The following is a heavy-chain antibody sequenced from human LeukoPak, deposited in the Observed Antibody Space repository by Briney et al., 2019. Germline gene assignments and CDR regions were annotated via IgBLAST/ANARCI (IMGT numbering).Heavy chain of an antibody. Sequence: PSETLSLTCTVSGGSISSSSYYWGWIRQPPGTGLEWIGSIYYSGSTYYNPSLKSRVTISVDTSKNQFSLKLSSVTAADTAVYYCAGKDSSPSTAYYYYYYMDVWGKGTTVTISS. CDR1: GGSISSSSYY. V-gene: IGHV4-39*07. CDR2: IYYSGST. CDR3: AGKDSSPSTAYYYYYYMDV. J-gene: IGHJ6*03. D-gene: IGHD6-13*01.